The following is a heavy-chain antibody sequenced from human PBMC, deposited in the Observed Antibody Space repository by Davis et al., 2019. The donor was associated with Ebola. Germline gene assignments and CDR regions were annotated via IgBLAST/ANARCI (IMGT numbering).Heavy chain of an antibody. V-gene: IGHV4-59*01. CDR2: LYYSGNT. CDR3: ARGLVVVAAIYFDY. Sequence: MPGGSLRLSCTVSGGSISSYYWSWIRQPPGKGLEWIGYLYYSGNTNYNPSLKSRVTISVDTSKNQFSLKLSSVTAADTAVYYCARGLVVVAAIYFDYWGQGTLVTVSS. J-gene: IGHJ4*02. D-gene: IGHD2-15*01. CDR1: GGSISSYY.